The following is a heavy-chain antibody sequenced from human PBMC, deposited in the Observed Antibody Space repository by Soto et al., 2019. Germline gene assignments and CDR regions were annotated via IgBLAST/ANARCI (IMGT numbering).Heavy chain of an antibody. CDR2: INPKSAAT. Sequence: QVQLVQSGAEVKKSGASVKVSCKASGYSVSDYFIQWVRQAPGQGLEWVAWINPKSAATNYAKKFQGRVSLTWDTSFSTAYMELTRLTPDDTAVYYCAIIKWGLDYYNGMDVWGPGTTVIVSS. J-gene: IGHJ6*02. CDR1: GYSVSDYF. CDR3: AIIKWGLDYYNGMDV. D-gene: IGHD1-26*01. V-gene: IGHV1-2*02.